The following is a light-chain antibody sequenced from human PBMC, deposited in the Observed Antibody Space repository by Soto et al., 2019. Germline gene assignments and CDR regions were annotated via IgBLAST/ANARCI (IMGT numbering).Light chain of an antibody. J-gene: IGKJ4*01. CDR3: QLRSYWPPALT. CDR1: QSISSY. V-gene: IGKV3-11*01. CDR2: DAS. Sequence: EIVLTQSPATLSLSPGERATLSCRASQSISSYLAWYQQKPGQAPRLLIYDASNRATGIPARFSGSGSGTDFTLTISSLEPEDFAVYYCQLRSYWPPALTFGGGTKVEIK.